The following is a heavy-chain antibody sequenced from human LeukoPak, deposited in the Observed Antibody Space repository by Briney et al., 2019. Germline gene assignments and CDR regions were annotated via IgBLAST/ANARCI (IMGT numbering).Heavy chain of an antibody. D-gene: IGHD1-26*01. CDR2: VYPDDSDV. J-gene: IGHJ4*02. Sequence: GESLKISCMCSGYRFSTYWIAWMRQMPGEGLEYMGVVYPDDSDVIYNPSFQGQVTISVDRSINTAYLQWTSLNVSDTAVYYCARLLATYFDFWGQGALVTVS. CDR3: ARLLATYFDF. V-gene: IGHV5-51*01. CDR1: GYRFSTYW.